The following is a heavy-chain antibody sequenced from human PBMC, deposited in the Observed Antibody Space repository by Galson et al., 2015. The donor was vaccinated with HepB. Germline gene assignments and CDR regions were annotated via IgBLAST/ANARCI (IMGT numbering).Heavy chain of an antibody. J-gene: IGHJ6*02. D-gene: IGHD6-25*01. V-gene: IGHV4-4*07. CDR2: VYSTGST. Sequence: ETLSLTCNVSGVSISSYSWSWIRQAAGTGLEWIGRVYSTGSTNDNPTLTSRVTMSIDKSKKQVSLRLTSVTAADTAVYYCAREPTIAAAGTYYYYGMDVWGQGTPVTVSS. CDR1: GVSISSYS. CDR3: AREPTIAAAGTYYYYGMDV.